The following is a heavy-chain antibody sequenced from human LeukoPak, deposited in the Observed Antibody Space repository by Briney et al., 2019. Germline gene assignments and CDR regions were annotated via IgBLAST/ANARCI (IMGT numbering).Heavy chain of an antibody. CDR1: GFTFSSYA. CDR3: ARVPFIAARGGVDY. J-gene: IGHJ4*02. V-gene: IGHV3-30-3*01. Sequence: GGSLRLSCAASGFTFSSYAMHWVRQAPGKGLEWVAVISYDGSNKYYADSVKGRFTISRDNSKNTLYLQMNSLRAEDTAVYYCARVPFIAARGGVDYWGQGTLVTVSS. D-gene: IGHD6-6*01. CDR2: ISYDGSNK.